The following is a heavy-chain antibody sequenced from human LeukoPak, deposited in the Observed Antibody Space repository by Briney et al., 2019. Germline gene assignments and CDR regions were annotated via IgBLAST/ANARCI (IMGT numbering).Heavy chain of an antibody. CDR3: AAQPLGYCSSTSCYTGDY. Sequence: SVKVSCRASGGTFSSYAISWVRQAPGQGLEWMGGIIPIFGTANYAQKFQGRVTITADESTSTAYMELSSLRSEDTAVYYCAAQPLGYCSSTSCYTGDYWGQGTLVTVSS. D-gene: IGHD2-2*02. CDR1: GGTFSSYA. CDR2: IIPIFGTA. V-gene: IGHV1-69*01. J-gene: IGHJ4*02.